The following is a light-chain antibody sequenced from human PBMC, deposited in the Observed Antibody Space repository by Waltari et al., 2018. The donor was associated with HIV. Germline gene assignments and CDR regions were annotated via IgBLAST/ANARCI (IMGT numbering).Light chain of an antibody. CDR2: GAS. CDR3: QQYNNWPLWT. CDR1: QSVSSN. J-gene: IGKJ1*01. V-gene: IGKV3-15*01. Sequence: EIVMTQSPATLSVSPGERATLSCRASQSVSSNLAWYQQKPGQAPRLLNYGASTRATGSPPRFSGSGSGTEFTLTISSLQSEDLAVYYCQQYNNWPLWTFGQGTKVEIK.